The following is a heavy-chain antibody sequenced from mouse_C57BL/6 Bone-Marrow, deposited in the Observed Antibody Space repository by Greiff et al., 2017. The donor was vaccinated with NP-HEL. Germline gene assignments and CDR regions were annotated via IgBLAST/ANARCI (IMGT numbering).Heavy chain of an antibody. CDR2: INPSNGGT. Sequence: QVQLKQPGTELVKPGASVKLSCKASGYTFTSYWMHWVKQRPGQGLEWIGNINPSNGGTNYNEKFKSKATLTVDKSSSTAYMQLSSLTSEDSAVYYCAIDLRRLYYFDYWGQGTTLTVSS. V-gene: IGHV1-53*01. J-gene: IGHJ2*01. CDR1: GYTFTSYW. CDR3: AIDLRRLYYFDY. D-gene: IGHD1-2*01.